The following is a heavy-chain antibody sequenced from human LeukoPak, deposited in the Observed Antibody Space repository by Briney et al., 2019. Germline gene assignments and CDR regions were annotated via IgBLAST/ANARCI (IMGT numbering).Heavy chain of an antibody. CDR3: ARGLGGGNSVYFDV. V-gene: IGHV4-34*01. Sequence: SETLFLTCAVYDVSLSAYYWSWIRQPPGKGLEWIGEINHGGSANYNPTLQSRVTISVDTPKNQFSLKLSSVTAADTAVYYCARGLGGGNSVYFDVWGRGTLVNVSS. D-gene: IGHD4-23*01. J-gene: IGHJ2*01. CDR1: DVSLSAYY. CDR2: INHGGSA.